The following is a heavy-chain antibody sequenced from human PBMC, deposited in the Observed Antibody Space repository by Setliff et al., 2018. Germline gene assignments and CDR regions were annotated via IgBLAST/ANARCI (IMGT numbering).Heavy chain of an antibody. CDR2: VSSSGST. J-gene: IGHJ4*02. CDR3: AVSATLEWFISVY. V-gene: IGHV4-4*07. CDR1: GGPISTYY. Sequence: ASETLSLTCTVSGGPISTYYWSWIRQSAGKGLEWIGPVSSSGSTNYNLSLKSRVTRSLDTSNDQVSLKLSSVTAADTAVYYCAVSATLEWFISVYWGQGTLVTVSS. D-gene: IGHD3-3*01.